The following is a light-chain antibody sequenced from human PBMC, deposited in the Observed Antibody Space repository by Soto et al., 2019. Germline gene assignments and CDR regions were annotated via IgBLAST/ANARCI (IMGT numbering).Light chain of an antibody. CDR2: KTS. V-gene: IGKV2-24*01. J-gene: IGKJ1*01. CDR1: QSLVHSDGNTY. Sequence: DIVMTQTPLSSPVTLGQPASISCRSSQSLVHSDGNTYLSWLQQRPGQTPRLLIYKTSNRFSRVTDRVSGSGAGKAFTRESSRVEAVDVGVYYCMQVTQFPRTCGQRTKVQIQ. CDR3: MQVTQFPRT.